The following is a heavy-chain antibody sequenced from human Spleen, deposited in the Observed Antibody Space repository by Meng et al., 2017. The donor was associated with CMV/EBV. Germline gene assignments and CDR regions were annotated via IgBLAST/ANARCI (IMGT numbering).Heavy chain of an antibody. CDR1: GFPFSCYA. Sequence: SGFPFSCYAMSWVRHAPEKWLVWVSVHYSGGSSTYYADSVQGLFTISIDNSKTTLYLQRNSLRAEDTAVYYCANPTTPNWNYRGFDYWGQGTLVTVSS. D-gene: IGHD1-7*01. J-gene: IGHJ4*02. CDR2: HYSGGSST. CDR3: ANPTTPNWNYRGFDY. V-gene: IGHV3-23*03.